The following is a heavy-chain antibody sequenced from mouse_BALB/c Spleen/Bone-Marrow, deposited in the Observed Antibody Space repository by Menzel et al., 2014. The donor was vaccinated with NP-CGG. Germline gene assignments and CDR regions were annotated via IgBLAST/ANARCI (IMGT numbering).Heavy chain of an antibody. CDR1: GLSLTDYG. CDR2: IWGGEST. Sequence: QVQLQQSGPGLVAPSQSLSITCTVSGLSLTDYGVSWIRQPPGKGLGWLGVIWGGESTYYNSALKSRLSISKDNSKSXVFLKMNSLQTDDTAIYYCAMHGEDGDYWGQGTTLTVSS. V-gene: IGHV2-6-5*01. CDR3: AMHGEDGDY. J-gene: IGHJ2*01.